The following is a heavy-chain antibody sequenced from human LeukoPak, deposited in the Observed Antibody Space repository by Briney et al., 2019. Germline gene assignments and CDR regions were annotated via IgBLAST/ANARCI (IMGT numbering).Heavy chain of an antibody. CDR1: GYTFTNYA. D-gene: IGHD2-15*01. CDR2: INPGNGDT. Sequence: ASVKVSCKGSGYTFTNYAVHWVRQAPGQRLEWLGWINPGNGDTKYSQNFQGRVTVTSDTSAATAYVELNSLTSEDTGVYYCARERWHCRVNCYSVYYYALDVWGQGTTVTVSS. CDR3: ARERWHCRVNCYSVYYYALDV. V-gene: IGHV1-3*01. J-gene: IGHJ6*02.